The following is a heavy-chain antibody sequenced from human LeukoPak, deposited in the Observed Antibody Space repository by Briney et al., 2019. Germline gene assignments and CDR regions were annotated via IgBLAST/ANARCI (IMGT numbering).Heavy chain of an antibody. V-gene: IGHV3-21*01. Sequence: GGSLRLSCAASGFTFSSYSMNWVRQAPGKGLEWVSSISSSSSYIYYADSVKGRFTISRDNAKNSLYLQMNSLRAEDTAVYYCARDGYSGPDAFDIWGQGTMVTVSS. CDR3: ARDGYSGPDAFDI. J-gene: IGHJ3*02. D-gene: IGHD5-12*01. CDR2: ISSSSSYI. CDR1: GFTFSSYS.